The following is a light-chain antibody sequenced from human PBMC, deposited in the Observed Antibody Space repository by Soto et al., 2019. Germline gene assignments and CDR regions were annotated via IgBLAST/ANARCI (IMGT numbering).Light chain of an antibody. Sequence: EIVMTQSPATLSVCPGERATLSCRASQSVGSSLAWYQHKPGQAPRLLIYGASIRATGIPGRFSGSGSGTEFTLTISSLQSEDFAAYYCQQYSNRYTFGQGTKLEIK. CDR1: QSVGSS. J-gene: IGKJ2*01. CDR2: GAS. V-gene: IGKV3D-15*01. CDR3: QQYSNRYT.